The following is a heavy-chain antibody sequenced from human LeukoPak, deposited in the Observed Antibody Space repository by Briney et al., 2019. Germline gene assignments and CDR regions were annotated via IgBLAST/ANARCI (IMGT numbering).Heavy chain of an antibody. D-gene: IGHD3-10*01. CDR3: ARDQGGVILWFGELGHDAFDI. Sequence: ASVTVSCKASGGTFSSYAISWVRQAPGQGLEWMGGIIPILGIANYAQKFQGRVTITADKSTSTAYMELSSLRSEDTAVYYCARDQGGVILWFGELGHDAFDIWGQGTMVTVSS. CDR1: GGTFSSYA. CDR2: IIPILGIA. V-gene: IGHV1-69*04. J-gene: IGHJ3*02.